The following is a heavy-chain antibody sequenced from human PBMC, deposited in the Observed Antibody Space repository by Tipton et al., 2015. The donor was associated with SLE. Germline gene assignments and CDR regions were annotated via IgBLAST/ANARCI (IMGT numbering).Heavy chain of an antibody. CDR2: INHSGST. CDR1: GGSISSGSYY. Sequence: TLSLTCTVSGGSISSGSYYWSWIRQPPGKGLEWIGEINHSGSTNYNPSLKSRVTISVDTSKNQFSLKLSSVTAADTAVYYCARGPRWLQAFDYWGQGTLVTVSS. D-gene: IGHD5-24*01. J-gene: IGHJ4*02. V-gene: IGHV4-39*07. CDR3: ARGPRWLQAFDY.